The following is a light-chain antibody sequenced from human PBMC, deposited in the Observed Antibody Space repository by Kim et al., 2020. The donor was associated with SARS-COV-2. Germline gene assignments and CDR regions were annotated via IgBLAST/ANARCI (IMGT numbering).Light chain of an antibody. CDR3: QQYTNWPPEYT. CDR2: AAS. CDR1: QSVRSN. J-gene: IGKJ2*01. Sequence: EIVMTQSPATLSVSPGERATLSCRASQSVRSNLAWYQQKPSQAPRLIIYAASTMATGIPARFSGSGSGTEFTLTISSLQSEDFAVYYCQQYTNWPPEYTFGQGTKLEI. V-gene: IGKV3-15*01.